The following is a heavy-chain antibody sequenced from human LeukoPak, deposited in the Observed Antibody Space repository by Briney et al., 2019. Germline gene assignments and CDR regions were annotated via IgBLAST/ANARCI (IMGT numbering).Heavy chain of an antibody. CDR3: AKRITVSAGYYLDS. J-gene: IGHJ4*02. D-gene: IGHD2-8*01. Sequence: PGGSLRLSCVGSGFSFSSFAMSWVRQAPGKGLEWVSTVSGGGAYTYYADSVKGRFTVSRDDSKSMHFLQMNSLRPEDTALYFCAKRITVSAGYYLDSWGQGTLVIVSS. V-gene: IGHV3-23*01. CDR2: VSGGGAYT. CDR1: GFSFSSFA.